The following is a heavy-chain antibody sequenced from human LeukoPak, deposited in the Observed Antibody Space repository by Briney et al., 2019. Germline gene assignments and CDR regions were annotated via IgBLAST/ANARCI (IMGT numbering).Heavy chain of an antibody. CDR1: GFAFASFA. CDR3: AKGPQVAEFDY. D-gene: IGHD2-15*01. CDR2: ISGSGGST. Sequence: GGSLRLSCAASGFAFASFALSWVRQGPGKGLEWVSAISGSGGSTYYADSVKGRFTISRDNSKNTLYLQMNSLRAEDTAVYYCAKGPQVAEFDYWGQGTLVTVSS. J-gene: IGHJ4*02. V-gene: IGHV3-23*01.